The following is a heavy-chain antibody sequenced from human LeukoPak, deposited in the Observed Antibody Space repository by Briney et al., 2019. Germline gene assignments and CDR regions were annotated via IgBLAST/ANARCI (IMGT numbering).Heavy chain of an antibody. D-gene: IGHD3-3*01. CDR1: GGSFSGYY. CDR2: INHSGST. V-gene: IGHV4-34*01. J-gene: IGHJ5*02. Sequence: SETLSLTCAVYGGSFSGYYWSWIRQPPGKGLEWIGEINHSGSTNYNPSLKSRVTISVDTSKNQFSLKLSSVTAADTAVYYCARHYDFWSGYYLVYWFDPWGQGTLVTVSS. CDR3: ARHYDFWSGYYLVYWFDP.